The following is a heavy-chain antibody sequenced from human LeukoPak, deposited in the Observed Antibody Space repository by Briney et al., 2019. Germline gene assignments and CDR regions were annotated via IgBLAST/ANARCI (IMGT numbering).Heavy chain of an antibody. CDR3: ARGLRGYSYGYLGSNNYYYYMDV. V-gene: IGHV4-34*01. J-gene: IGHJ6*03. D-gene: IGHD5-18*01. Sequence: SETLSLTCAVYGGSFSGYYWSWIRQPPGKGLEWIGEINHSGSTNYNPSLKSRVTISVDTSKSQFSLKLSSVTAADTAVYYCARGLRGYSYGYLGSNNYYYYMDVWGKGTTVTVSS. CDR1: GGSFSGYY. CDR2: INHSGST.